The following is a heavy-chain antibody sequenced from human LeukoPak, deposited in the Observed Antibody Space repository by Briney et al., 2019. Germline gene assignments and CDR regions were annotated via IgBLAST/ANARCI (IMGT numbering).Heavy chain of an antibody. CDR1: GGTFSSYA. CDR2: IIPIFGTA. CDR3: ARAHPVGAPNN. Sequence: SVKVSCKASGGTFSSYAISWVRPAPGQGLEWMGGIIPIFGTANYAQKFQGRVTVTRDTSASTAYMELSSLRSEDTAVYYCARAHPVGAPNNWGQGTLVTVSS. J-gene: IGHJ4*02. D-gene: IGHD1-26*01. V-gene: IGHV1-69*05.